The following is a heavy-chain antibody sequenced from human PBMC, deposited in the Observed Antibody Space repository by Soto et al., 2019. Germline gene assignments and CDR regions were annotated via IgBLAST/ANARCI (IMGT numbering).Heavy chain of an antibody. Sequence: QVQLVQSGAEVTKPGASVKVSCTASGYTFTGYYMHWVRQAPGPGLEWMGWINPNSGGTNDAQRFQGWVTMTRDTSISTAYMEMSRRRSDETALYYCARAKQLVLSGAFDIWGQGTMVTVSS. D-gene: IGHD6-13*01. J-gene: IGHJ3*02. CDR3: ARAKQLVLSGAFDI. CDR1: GYTFTGYY. CDR2: INPNSGGT. V-gene: IGHV1-2*04.